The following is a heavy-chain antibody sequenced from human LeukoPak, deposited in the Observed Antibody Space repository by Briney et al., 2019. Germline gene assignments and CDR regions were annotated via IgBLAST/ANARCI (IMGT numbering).Heavy chain of an antibody. CDR3: ARGFMESSYVMTGRYFDL. J-gene: IGHJ2*01. CDR2: IYQRGTT. CDR1: GGSINSGHHS. D-gene: IGHD3-16*01. V-gene: IGHV4-30-2*01. Sequence: SQTLSLTCAVSGGSINSGHHSWSWLRQPPGKGLEWIGYIYQRGTTFYNSSLKSRVAISIDGSINRFSLKLNSVTAADTAVYYCARGFMESSYVMTGRYFDLWGRGTLVSVSS.